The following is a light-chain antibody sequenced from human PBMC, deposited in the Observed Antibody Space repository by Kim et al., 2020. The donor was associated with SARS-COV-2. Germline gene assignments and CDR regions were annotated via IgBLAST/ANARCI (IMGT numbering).Light chain of an antibody. V-gene: IGLV4-69*01. CDR1: SGYTHYV. Sequence: QLVLTQSPSASASLGASVKLTCTLSSGYTHYVIAWHQQHPERGPRFLMKIHRDGSLTRGDGIPNRFSGSNSGAERYLTISSPQSEDEADYYCQTWGPGVRVFGGGTQLTVL. CDR3: QTWGPGVRV. J-gene: IGLJ3*02. CDR2: IHRDGSL.